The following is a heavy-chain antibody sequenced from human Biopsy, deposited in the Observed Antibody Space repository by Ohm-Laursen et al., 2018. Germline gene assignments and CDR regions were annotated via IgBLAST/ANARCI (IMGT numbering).Heavy chain of an antibody. Sequence: SLRLSCSASGFTFSKYGMHWVRQAPGKGLEWVAGTSFDGDKEHYADFVEDRFTISRDNAENTLHLQMNSLRVEDTAVYYCTKGQFSVSYHFDYWGQGSLVTVSS. CDR2: TSFDGDKE. J-gene: IGHJ4*02. D-gene: IGHD3-16*02. CDR1: GFTFSKYG. V-gene: IGHV3-30*18. CDR3: TKGQFSVSYHFDY.